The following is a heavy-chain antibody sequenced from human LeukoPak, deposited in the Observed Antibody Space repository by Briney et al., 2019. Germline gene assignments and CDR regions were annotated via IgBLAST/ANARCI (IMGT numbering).Heavy chain of an antibody. J-gene: IGHJ4*02. CDR1: GFTFSSYG. V-gene: IGHV3-30*02. CDR2: IRYDGSNK. Sequence: GGSLRLSCTASGFTFSSYGMHWVRQAPGKGLEWVAFIRYDGSNKYYADSVKGRFTISRDNSKNTLYLQMNSLRAEDTAVYYCAKDFSVYYYDSRVLDYWGQGTLVTVSS. CDR3: AKDFSVYYYDSRVLDY. D-gene: IGHD3-22*01.